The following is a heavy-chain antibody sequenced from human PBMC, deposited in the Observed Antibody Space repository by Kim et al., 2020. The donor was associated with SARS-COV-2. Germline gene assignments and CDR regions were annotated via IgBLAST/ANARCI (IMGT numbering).Heavy chain of an antibody. CDR1: GYSFTSYW. V-gene: IGHV5-51*01. J-gene: IGHJ6*02. Sequence: GESLKISCKGSGYSFTSYWIGWVRQMPGKGLEWMGIIYPGDSDTRYSPSFQGQVTISADKSISTAYLQWSSLKASDTAMYYCARDRITMVRAHYYYYGMDVWGRGTTVTVSS. CDR2: IYPGDSDT. D-gene: IGHD3-10*01. CDR3: ARDRITMVRAHYYYYGMDV.